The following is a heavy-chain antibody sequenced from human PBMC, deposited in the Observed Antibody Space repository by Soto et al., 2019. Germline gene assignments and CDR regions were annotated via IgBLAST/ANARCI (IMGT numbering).Heavy chain of an antibody. CDR1: GGSISSYY. CDR2: IYYSGST. V-gene: IGHV4-59*01. J-gene: IGHJ4*02. CDR3: ARSSSPTYYFDP. D-gene: IGHD6-6*01. Sequence: PSETLSLTCTVSGGSISSYYWSWIRQPPGKGLEWIGYIYYSGSTNYNPSLKSRVTISVDTSKNQFSLKLSSVTAADTAVYYCARSSSPTYYFDPWGQGTLVTVSS.